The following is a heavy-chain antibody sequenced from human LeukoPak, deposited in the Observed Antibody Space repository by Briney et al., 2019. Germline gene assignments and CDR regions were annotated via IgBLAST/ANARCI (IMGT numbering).Heavy chain of an antibody. V-gene: IGHV4-39*01. CDR1: GGSISSSSYY. J-gene: IGHJ4*02. CDR2: VYYGGST. D-gene: IGHD3-22*01. Sequence: PSETLSLICTVSGGSISSSSYYWGWIRQPPGKGLEWIGIVYYGGSTHYNPSHKGRVTLSVDTSKNQFSLKLTSVTAADTAVYYCARRISTYDSSGYSTGDAFDFWGQGILVTVSS. CDR3: ARRISTYDSSGYSTGDAFDF.